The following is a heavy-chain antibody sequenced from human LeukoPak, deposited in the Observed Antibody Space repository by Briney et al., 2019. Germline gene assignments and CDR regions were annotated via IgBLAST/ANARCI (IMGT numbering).Heavy chain of an antibody. J-gene: IGHJ4*02. CDR2: IYSGGST. CDR1: GFIFSNFP. D-gene: IGHD3/OR15-3a*01. Sequence: GGSPRLSCVASGFIFSNFPMTWVRQAPGKGLEWVSVIYSGGSTYYADSVKGRFTISRDNSKNTLYLQMNSLRAEDTAVYYCARDLDSSLDYWGQGTLVTVSS. CDR3: ARDLDSSLDY. V-gene: IGHV3-66*02.